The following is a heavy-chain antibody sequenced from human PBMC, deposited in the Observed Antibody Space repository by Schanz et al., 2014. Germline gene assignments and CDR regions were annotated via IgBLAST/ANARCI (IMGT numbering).Heavy chain of an antibody. CDR1: GGTFTSYA. Sequence: QVQLVQSGAEVRKPGSSVRVSCKASGGTFTSYAFSWVRQAPGQGLEWMGRIIPIVDITNYAQKFLGRVTITADKSTSTAYMELKSLRSADTAVYYCATIGVNDYWRFGLDLRGQGTTVTVSS. V-gene: IGHV1-69*04. J-gene: IGHJ6*02. D-gene: IGHD3-16*01. CDR2: IIPIVDIT. CDR3: ATIGVNDYWRFGLDL.